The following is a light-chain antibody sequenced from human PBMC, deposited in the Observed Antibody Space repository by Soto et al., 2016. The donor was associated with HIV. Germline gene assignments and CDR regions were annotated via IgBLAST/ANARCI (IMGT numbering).Light chain of an antibody. CDR3: QVWDNYIDHPWM. V-gene: IGLV3-21*03. CDR2: GDT. Sequence: SYELTQPPSVSVAPGKTARIICGGNNIGSKSVHWYQQKPGQAPVLVVYGDTDRPSGIPERFSGSNSGNTATLTISRVEAGDEADYYCQVWDNYIDHPWMFGGGTKLTVL. CDR1: NIGSKS. J-gene: IGLJ3*02.